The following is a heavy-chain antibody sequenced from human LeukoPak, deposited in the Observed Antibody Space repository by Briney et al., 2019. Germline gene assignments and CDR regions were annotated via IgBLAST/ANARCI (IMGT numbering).Heavy chain of an antibody. CDR3: ARVLRPMASQYYFDY. Sequence: SETLSLTCTVSGASINTYYWSWIRQPPGKGLEWIGYIYYSGTTSYNPSLKTRVTISIDASKNQFSLKLSSVTAADTAVYYCARVLRPMASQYYFDYWGQGTLVTVSS. CDR2: IYYSGTT. V-gene: IGHV4-59*01. J-gene: IGHJ4*02. D-gene: IGHD3-10*01. CDR1: GASINTYY.